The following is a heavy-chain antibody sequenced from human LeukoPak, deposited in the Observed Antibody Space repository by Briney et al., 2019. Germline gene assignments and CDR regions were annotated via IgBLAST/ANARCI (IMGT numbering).Heavy chain of an antibody. Sequence: GTSLRLSCVASGFIFSRYDMHWVRQAPGKGLEWVALIWHDGSKTHYADSVKGRFTISRDDSKSTLYVQMNSLRVEDTAVYYCARDPATVTSHFDYWGQGALVTDCS. J-gene: IGHJ4*02. D-gene: IGHD4-11*01. CDR3: ARDPATVTSHFDY. CDR2: IWHDGSKT. CDR1: GFIFSRYD. V-gene: IGHV3-33*01.